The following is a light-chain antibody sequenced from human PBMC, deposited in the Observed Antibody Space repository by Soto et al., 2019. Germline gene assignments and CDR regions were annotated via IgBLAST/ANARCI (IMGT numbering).Light chain of an antibody. CDR1: QSLAVDY. CDR2: GAS. J-gene: IGKJ2*01. V-gene: IGKV3-20*01. CDR3: LQYGASPRYT. Sequence: EIVLTQSPGTLSLSPGERATLSCRASQSLAVDYLAWYQQKPGQAPRLLIYGASSRATGIPDRFSGSGSGTDFTLTISRLEPEDFAVYFCLQYGASPRYTFGQGTKLESK.